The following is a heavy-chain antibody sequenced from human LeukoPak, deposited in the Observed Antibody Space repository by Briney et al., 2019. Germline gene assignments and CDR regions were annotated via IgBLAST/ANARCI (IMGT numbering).Heavy chain of an antibody. CDR1: GFSFISYG. CDR3: ARGTWDTVARPYSFDT. Sequence: ASVKVSCKAFGFSFISYGFNWVRQAPGQGLEWMGWISGYNGDTKYAQKFQGRVTMTTDKSTSTAYMELRSLRSDDTAVYYCARGTWDTVARPYSFDTRGQGTLVTVTS. J-gene: IGHJ4*02. CDR2: ISGYNGDT. D-gene: IGHD2-15*01. V-gene: IGHV1-18*01.